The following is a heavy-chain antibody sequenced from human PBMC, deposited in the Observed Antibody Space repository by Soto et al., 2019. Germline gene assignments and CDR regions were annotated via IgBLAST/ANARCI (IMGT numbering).Heavy chain of an antibody. Sequence: EVQLLESGGGLVQPGGSLRLSCEASGVTFIHHAMTWVRQAPGKGLEWVSSISESGATTYYADSVKGRFTISRDNPKNTLFLQMKSLRAEDTAVYYCVSGSSGAGGEDRWGPGTLVTVSS. V-gene: IGHV3-23*01. J-gene: IGHJ5*02. CDR2: ISESGATT. CDR1: GVTFIHHA. D-gene: IGHD1-26*01. CDR3: VSGSSGAGGEDR.